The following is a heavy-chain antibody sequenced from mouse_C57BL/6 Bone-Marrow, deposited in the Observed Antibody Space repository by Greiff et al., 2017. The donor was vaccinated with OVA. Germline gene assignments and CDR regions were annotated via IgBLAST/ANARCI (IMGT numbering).Heavy chain of an antibody. D-gene: IGHD2-4*01. V-gene: IGHV5-17*01. Sequence: EVKLMESGGGLVKPGGSLKLSCAASGFTFSDYGMHWVRQAPEKGLERVAYISSGSSTIYYADTVKGRFTISRDNAKNTLFLQMTSLRSEDTAMYYCARSDYDYFDYWGQGTTLTVSS. CDR2: ISSGSSTI. J-gene: IGHJ2*01. CDR1: GFTFSDYG. CDR3: ARSDYDYFDY.